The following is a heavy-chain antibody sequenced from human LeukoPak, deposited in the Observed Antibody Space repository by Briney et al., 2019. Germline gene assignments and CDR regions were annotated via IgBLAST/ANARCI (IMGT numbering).Heavy chain of an antibody. CDR3: ARYSYYDFWSGYLYYFDY. V-gene: IGHV3-11*04. CDR2: ISSSGSTI. D-gene: IGHD3-3*01. CDR1: GFTFSDYH. J-gene: IGHJ4*02. Sequence: GGSLRLSCAASGFTFSDYHMSWIRQAPGKGLEWVSYISSSGSTIYYADSVKGRFTISRDNAKNSLYLQMNSLRAEDTAVYYCARYSYYDFWSGYLYYFDYWGQGTLVTVSS.